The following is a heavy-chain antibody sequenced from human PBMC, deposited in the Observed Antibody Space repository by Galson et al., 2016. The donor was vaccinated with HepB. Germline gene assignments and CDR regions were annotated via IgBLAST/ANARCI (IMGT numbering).Heavy chain of an antibody. V-gene: IGHV1-2*02. CDR2: INPNSGGT. CDR3: ARDMVRGVRTPDY. J-gene: IGHJ4*02. CDR1: GYTFTDYF. D-gene: IGHD3-10*01. Sequence: SVKVSCKASGYTFTDYFMHWVRQAPGQGLEWMGWINPNSGGTNYAQKFQGRVTMTRGTSTSTAYMELIRLRSDDTAVYYCARDMVRGVRTPDYWGQGTLVTVSS.